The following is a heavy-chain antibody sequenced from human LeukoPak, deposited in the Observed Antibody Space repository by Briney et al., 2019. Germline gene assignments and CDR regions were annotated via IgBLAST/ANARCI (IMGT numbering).Heavy chain of an antibody. CDR2: IRSDGSDK. CDR3: AKDPSYYDTSGYYYYVY. CDR1: GFTFSKHG. D-gene: IGHD3-22*01. J-gene: IGHJ4*02. Sequence: GGSLRLSCAASGFTFSKHGMHWVRQAPGKGLEWVAFIRSDGSDKYYADSVKGRFTISRDTSKNTVYLQMDSLRAEDTAVYYCAKDPSYYDTSGYYYYVYWGQGTLVTVSS. V-gene: IGHV3-30*02.